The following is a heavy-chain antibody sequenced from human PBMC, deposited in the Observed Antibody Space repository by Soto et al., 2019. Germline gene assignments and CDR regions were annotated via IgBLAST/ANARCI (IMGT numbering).Heavy chain of an antibody. CDR1: GGTFSSYA. V-gene: IGHV1-69*01. Sequence: QVQLVQSGAEVKKPGSSVKVSCKAYGGTFSSYAISWVRQAPGQGLEWMGGIIPIFGTANYAQKFQGRVTITADESTSTAYMELSSLRSDATAVYYSAVLVRGVSDLDYWGQGTLVTVSS. CDR3: AVLVRGVSDLDY. D-gene: IGHD3-10*01. CDR2: IIPIFGTA. J-gene: IGHJ4*02.